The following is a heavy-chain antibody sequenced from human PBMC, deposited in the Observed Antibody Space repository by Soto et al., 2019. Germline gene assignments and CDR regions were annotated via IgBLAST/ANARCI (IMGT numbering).Heavy chain of an antibody. CDR3: VRGGDFDH. D-gene: IGHD4-17*01. V-gene: IGHV1-8*01. J-gene: IGHJ4*02. CDR1: GYTFPDYD. Sequence: QVQLVQSGAEVKKPGASVKVSCKASGYTFPDYDLNWVRQATGQGLEWMGWVNPSTGETNYAQKFEGRVTMTRSTSTSTGYMELSRLTFEDTAVYYCVRGGDFDHWGQGSLVTVSS. CDR2: VNPSTGET.